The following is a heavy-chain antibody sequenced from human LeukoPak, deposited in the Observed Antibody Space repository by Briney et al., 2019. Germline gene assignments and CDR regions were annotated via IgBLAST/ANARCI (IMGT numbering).Heavy chain of an antibody. V-gene: IGHV4-59*01. D-gene: IGHD4-23*01. CDR3: ARVGDYGGSRYWYFDL. Sequence: PSETLSLTCTVSGGSITSYYWSWIRQPPGKGLDWIGYIYYSGSTNYNPSLKSRVTISVDTSKNQFSLKLSSVTAADTAVYYCARVGDYGGSRYWYFDLWGRGTLVTVSS. J-gene: IGHJ2*01. CDR2: IYYSGST. CDR1: GGSITSYY.